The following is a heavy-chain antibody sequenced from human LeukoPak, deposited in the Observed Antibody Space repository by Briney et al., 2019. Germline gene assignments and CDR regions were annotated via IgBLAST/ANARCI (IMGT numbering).Heavy chain of an antibody. J-gene: IGHJ6*02. V-gene: IGHV3-48*02. CDR3: AREMAYNYYYGMDV. D-gene: IGHD5-24*01. CDR2: ISSSSSTI. Sequence: AGGSLRLSCAASGFTFSSYSMNWVRQAPGKGLEWVSYISSSSSTIYYADSVKGRFTISRDNAKNSLYLQMNSLRDEDTAVYYCAREMAYNYYYGMDVWGQGTTVTVSS. CDR1: GFTFSSYS.